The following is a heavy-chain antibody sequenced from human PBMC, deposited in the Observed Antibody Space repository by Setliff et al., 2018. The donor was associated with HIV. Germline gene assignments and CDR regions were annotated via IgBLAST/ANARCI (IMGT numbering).Heavy chain of an antibody. Sequence: GESLKISCTGSGYSFSRHWIAWVRQMPGRGLEWMGIIYPGDSDTRYSPSFQGQVTISADKSINTAYLRWRSLRASDTAIHFCAKHGFERKSPYNWFDSWGQGTLVTVSS. CDR2: IYPGDSDT. J-gene: IGHJ5*01. D-gene: IGHD3-16*01. V-gene: IGHV5-51*01. CDR1: GYSFSRHW. CDR3: AKHGFERKSPYNWFDS.